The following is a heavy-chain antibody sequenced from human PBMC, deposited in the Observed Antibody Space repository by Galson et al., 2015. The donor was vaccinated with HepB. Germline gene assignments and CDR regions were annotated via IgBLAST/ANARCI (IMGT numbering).Heavy chain of an antibody. CDR3: ASLGPTYYYDSSGSEFDAFDI. D-gene: IGHD3-22*01. Sequence: SGAEVKEPGESLRISCKASGHSFTSYWIGWVRQMPGKGLEWMGIIYPGDSDTRYSPSFQGQVTISADKSISTAYLQWSSLKASDTAMYYCASLGPTYYYDSSGSEFDAFDIWGQGTMVTVSS. CDR1: GHSFTSYW. V-gene: IGHV5-51*01. CDR2: IYPGDSDT. J-gene: IGHJ3*02.